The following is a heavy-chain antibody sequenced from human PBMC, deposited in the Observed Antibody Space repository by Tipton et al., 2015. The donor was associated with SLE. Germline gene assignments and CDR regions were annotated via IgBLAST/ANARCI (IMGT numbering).Heavy chain of an antibody. CDR2: IHYSGSN. D-gene: IGHD3-3*01. CDR1: GGSISSGGYY. CDR3: AGYGRVAEDY. V-gene: IGHV4-31*03. Sequence: TLSLTCTVSGGSISSGGYYWSWIRQHPGKGLEWIGYIHYSGSNYYNPSLKSRVTISVDTSKNQFSLKLSSVTAADAAGYYCAGYGRVAEDYWGQGTLVTVSS. J-gene: IGHJ4*02.